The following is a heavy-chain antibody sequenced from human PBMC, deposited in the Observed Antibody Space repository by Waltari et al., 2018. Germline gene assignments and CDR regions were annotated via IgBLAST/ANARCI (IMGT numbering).Heavy chain of an antibody. D-gene: IGHD3-16*01. V-gene: IGHV1-69-2*01. Sequence: EVQLVQSGAEVKKPGATVKISCKVSGYTFTDYYMHWVQQAPGKGLEWMGLVDPEDGETIYAEKFQGRVTITADTSTDTAYMELSSLRSEDTAVYYCATLYSSRRIMITFGGVGDYWGQGTLVTVSS. CDR3: ATLYSSRRIMITFGGVGDY. CDR1: GYTFTDYY. J-gene: IGHJ4*02. CDR2: VDPEDGET.